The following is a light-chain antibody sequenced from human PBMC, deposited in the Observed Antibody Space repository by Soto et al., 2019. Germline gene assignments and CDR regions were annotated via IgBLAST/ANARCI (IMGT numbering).Light chain of an antibody. V-gene: IGKV1-8*01. CDR1: QGISSY. J-gene: IGKJ5*01. CDR3: QQLNSYPIT. Sequence: AIRMTQSPSSFSASTGDRVTITCRASQGISSYLAWYQQKPGKAPKFLIYAASNLQSGVPSRFSGSGSGTEFTLTISSLQPEDFATYYCQQLNSYPITFGQGKRREIK. CDR2: AAS.